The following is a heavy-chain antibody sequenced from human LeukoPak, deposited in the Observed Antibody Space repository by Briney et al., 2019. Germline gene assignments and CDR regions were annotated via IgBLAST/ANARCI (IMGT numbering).Heavy chain of an antibody. J-gene: IGHJ4*02. D-gene: IGHD3-16*01. V-gene: IGHV1-69*01. Sequence: GSSVKVSCKASGGTFSSYAISWVRQAPGQGLEWMGGIIPIFGTANYAQKFQGRVTITADVSTSTAYMELSSLRSEDTAVYYCARGIGGYVWGSYSYYFDYWGQGTLVTVSS. CDR2: IIPIFGTA. CDR3: ARGIGGYVWGSYSYYFDY. CDR1: GGTFSSYA.